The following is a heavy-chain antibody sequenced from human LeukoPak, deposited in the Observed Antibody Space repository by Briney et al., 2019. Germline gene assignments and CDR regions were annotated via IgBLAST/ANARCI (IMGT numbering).Heavy chain of an antibody. Sequence: GGSLRLSCAASGFTVSSNYMSWVRQAPGKGLEWVSVIYSGGSTYYADSVKGRFTISRDNSKNSLYLQMNSLRTEDTALYYCAKGQYSGSYPFDYWGQGTLVTVSS. V-gene: IGHV3-53*05. J-gene: IGHJ4*02. D-gene: IGHD1-26*01. CDR1: GFTVSSNY. CDR2: IYSGGST. CDR3: AKGQYSGSYPFDY.